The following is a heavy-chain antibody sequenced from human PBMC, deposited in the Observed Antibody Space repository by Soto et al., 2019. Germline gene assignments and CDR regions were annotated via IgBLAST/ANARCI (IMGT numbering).Heavy chain of an antibody. V-gene: IGHV5-51*01. D-gene: IGHD1-26*01. CDR2: VYPDDSDI. CDR1: GYSFGNFW. CDR3: AKTLVGGGALDI. Sequence: EVQLVQSGAEVKKPGESLKISCKGSGYSFGNFWIAWVRQMPGKGLEWMGIVYPDDSDIRYRPSFQGQVTISADKSVSTAYLHLSPLRASDTAIYYCAKTLVGGGALDIWGQGTVVTVSS. J-gene: IGHJ3*02.